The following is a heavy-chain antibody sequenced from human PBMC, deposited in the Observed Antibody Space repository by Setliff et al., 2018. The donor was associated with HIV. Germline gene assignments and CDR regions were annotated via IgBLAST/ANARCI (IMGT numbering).Heavy chain of an antibody. CDR3: ARHTVFVRYFDH. V-gene: IGHV4-59*11. Sequence: SETLSLTCTVSAASIRSHYWSWTRQSPGKGLEWIGNFYYTGSTDYNPSFKSRVTISLDKSNNQISLNLSSATAADTAVYYCARHTVFVRYFDHWGQGMLVTVSS. D-gene: IGHD2-2*02. J-gene: IGHJ4*02. CDR1: AASIRSHY. CDR2: FYYTGST.